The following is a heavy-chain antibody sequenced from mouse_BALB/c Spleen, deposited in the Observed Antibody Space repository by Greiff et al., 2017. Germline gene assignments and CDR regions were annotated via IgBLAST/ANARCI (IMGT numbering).Heavy chain of an antibody. J-gene: IGHJ2*01. CDR1: GFTFNTYA. CDR3: VRRGPHYFDY. Sequence: EVQRVESGGGLVQPKGSLKLSCAASGFTFNTYAMNWVRQAPGKGLEWVARIRSKSNNYATYYADSVKDRFTISRDDSQSMLYLQMNNLKTEDTAMYYCVRRGPHYFDYWGQGTTLTVSS. V-gene: IGHV10-1*02. CDR2: IRSKSNNYAT.